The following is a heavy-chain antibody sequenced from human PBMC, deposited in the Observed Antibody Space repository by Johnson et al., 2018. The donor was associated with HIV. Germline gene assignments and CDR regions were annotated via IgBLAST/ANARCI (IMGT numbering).Heavy chain of an antibody. J-gene: IGHJ3*02. Sequence: VQLVESGGGLVQPGGSLRLSCAASGFTFSTYAMHWVRQAPGKGLEYVSAISSNGHSTYYANSVKGRFTISRDNSKNTLYLQMGSLRAEDMAVYYCARGPWAGVGATTDAFDIWGQGTMVTVSS. CDR2: ISSNGHST. V-gene: IGHV3-64*01. CDR1: GFTFSTYA. D-gene: IGHD1-26*01. CDR3: ARGPWAGVGATTDAFDI.